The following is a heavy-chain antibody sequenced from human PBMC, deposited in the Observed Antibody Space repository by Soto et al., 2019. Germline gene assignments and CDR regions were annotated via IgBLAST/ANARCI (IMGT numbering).Heavy chain of an antibody. CDR3: AKWREYYYDSSGYY. CDR2: ISGSGGST. J-gene: IGHJ4*02. CDR1: GFTFSSYA. D-gene: IGHD3-22*01. V-gene: IGHV3-23*01. Sequence: GGSLRLSCAASGFTFSSYAMSWVRQAPGKGLEWVSAISGSGGSTYYADSVKGRFTISRDNSKNTLYLQMNSLRAEDTAVYYCAKWREYYYDSSGYYWGQGTLVTVSS.